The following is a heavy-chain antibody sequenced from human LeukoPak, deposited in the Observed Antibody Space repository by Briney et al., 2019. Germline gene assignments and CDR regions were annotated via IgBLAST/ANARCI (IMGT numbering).Heavy chain of an antibody. CDR2: ISYYGSNK. V-gene: IGHV3-30-3*01. CDR1: GFIFSSYA. CDR3: ARDGAAAGSLDLYYFDY. Sequence: PGRSLRLSCSASGFIFSSYAMHWVRQAPGKGLEGVAVISYYGSNKYYADSVKGRFTISRDNSKNTLYLQMNSLRAEDTAVYYCARDGAAAGSLDLYYFDYWGQGTLVTVSS. D-gene: IGHD6-13*01. J-gene: IGHJ4*02.